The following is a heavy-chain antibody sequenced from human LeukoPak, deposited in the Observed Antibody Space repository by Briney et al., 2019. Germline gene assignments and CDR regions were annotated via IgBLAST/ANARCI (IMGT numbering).Heavy chain of an antibody. CDR3: AKWEWELLDYFDY. CDR2: ISGRGGST. V-gene: IGHV3-23*01. Sequence: GGSLRLSCAASGFTFSSYAMSWVRQAPGKGLEWVSAISGRGGSTYYADSVKGRFTISRDNSKNTLYLQMNSLRAEDTAVYYCAKWEWELLDYFDYWGQGTLVTVSS. D-gene: IGHD1-26*01. CDR1: GFTFSSYA. J-gene: IGHJ4*02.